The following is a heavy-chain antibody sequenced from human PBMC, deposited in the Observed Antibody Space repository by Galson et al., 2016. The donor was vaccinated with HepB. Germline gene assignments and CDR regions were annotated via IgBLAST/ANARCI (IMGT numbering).Heavy chain of an antibody. CDR3: ARGLDMFPHAFDI. V-gene: IGHV4-31*03. Sequence: TLSLTCTVSGGSISSGGYSWSWIRQHPGKGLEWIGYIYYSGSAYYNPSIKIRLTISVDTSKNQFSLKLSSVTAADTAVYYSARGLDMFPHAFDIWGQGTMVTVSS. D-gene: IGHD2-2*03. CDR1: GGSISSGGYS. CDR2: IYYSGSA. J-gene: IGHJ3*02.